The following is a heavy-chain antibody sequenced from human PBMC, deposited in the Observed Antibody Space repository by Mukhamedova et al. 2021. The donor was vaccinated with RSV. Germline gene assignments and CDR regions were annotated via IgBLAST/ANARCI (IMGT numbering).Heavy chain of an antibody. J-gene: IGHJ4*02. D-gene: IGHD4-17*01. CDR2: ISSSSSYI. CDR3: ARATFDYASMAY. Sequence: VRQAPGKGLEWVSSISSSSSYIYYADSVKGRFTISRDNAKNSLYLQMNSLRAEDTAVYYCARATFDYASMAYWGQGTLVTVSS. V-gene: IGHV3-21*01.